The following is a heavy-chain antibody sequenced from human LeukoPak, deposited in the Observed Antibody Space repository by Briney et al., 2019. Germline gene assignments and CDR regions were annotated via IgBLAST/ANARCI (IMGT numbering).Heavy chain of an antibody. V-gene: IGHV3-9*01. J-gene: IGHJ4*02. D-gene: IGHD6-19*01. Sequence: PGGSLRLSCAASGFTFDDYAMHWVRQAPGKGLEWASGISWNSGDIGYADSVKGRFTISRDNAKNSLYLQMNSLRAEDTAFYYCAKGLGKSSGWATLDYWGQGTLVTVSS. CDR1: GFTFDDYA. CDR2: ISWNSGDI. CDR3: AKGLGKSSGWATLDY.